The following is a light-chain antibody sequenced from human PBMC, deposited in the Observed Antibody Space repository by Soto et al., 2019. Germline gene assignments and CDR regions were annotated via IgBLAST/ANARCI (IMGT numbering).Light chain of an antibody. Sequence: QSALTQPASVSGSPGQSITISCTGTSSDVGGYNYVSWYQQHPGKAPKLMIYDVSNRPSGVSNRFSGSKSGNTASLTISGLQAEDEADYYCSSYTSISTLGYVFGTGTKLTVL. J-gene: IGLJ1*01. CDR1: SSDVGGYNY. CDR2: DVS. CDR3: SSYTSISTLGYV. V-gene: IGLV2-14*01.